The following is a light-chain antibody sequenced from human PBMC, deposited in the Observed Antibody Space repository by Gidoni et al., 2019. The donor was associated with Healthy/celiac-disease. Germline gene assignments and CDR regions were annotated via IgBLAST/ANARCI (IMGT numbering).Light chain of an antibody. Sequence: DIQMPQSPSSLSASVGDRVTSTCRASQSISNSLAWYQQKPGKAPKLLLYAASRLESGVPSRFSGSGSGTDYTLTISRLHPEDFATYYCQQYYSTPQTFGQGTKVEIK. CDR1: QSISNS. V-gene: IGKV1-NL1*01. CDR3: QQYYSTPQT. CDR2: AAS. J-gene: IGKJ1*01.